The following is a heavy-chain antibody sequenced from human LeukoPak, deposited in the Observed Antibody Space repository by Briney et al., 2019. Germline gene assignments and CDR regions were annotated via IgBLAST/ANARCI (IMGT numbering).Heavy chain of an antibody. CDR3: ARDGQVRGVSYFDY. CDR1: GFTFSSYW. CDR2: IKQDGSEK. J-gene: IGHJ4*02. D-gene: IGHD3-10*01. Sequence: PGGSLRLSCAASGFTFSSYWMSWVRQAPGKGLEWVANIKQDGSEKYYVDSVKGRFTISRDNAKNSLYLQMNSLRAEDTAVYYCARDGQVRGVSYFDYWGQGTLVTVSS. V-gene: IGHV3-7*01.